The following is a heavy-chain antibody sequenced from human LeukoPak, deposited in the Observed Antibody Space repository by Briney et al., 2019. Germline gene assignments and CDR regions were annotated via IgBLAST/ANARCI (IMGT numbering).Heavy chain of an antibody. V-gene: IGHV3-74*01. CDR2: VNSDGSTT. CDR3: ARSGAYTGSTWTFDS. D-gene: IGHD6-13*01. Sequence: GGSLRLSCAASGFTFSSYWMHWVRQAPGKGLVWVSRVNSDGSTTSYADSVKGRFTISRDNAKNTLYLQVNSLRAEDTAVYHRARSGAYTGSTWTFDSWGQGALVTVSS. CDR1: GFTFSSYW. J-gene: IGHJ4*02.